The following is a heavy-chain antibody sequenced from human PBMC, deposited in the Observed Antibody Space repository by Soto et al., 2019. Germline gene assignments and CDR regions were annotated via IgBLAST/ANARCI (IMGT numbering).Heavy chain of an antibody. J-gene: IGHJ4*02. CDR1: GFTFSSYG. Sequence: QVQLVESGGGVVQPGRSLRLSCAASGFTFSSYGMHWVRQAPGKGLEWVAVISYDGSNKYYAESVKGRFTISSDNSKNTRYLQMNTLRAEDTAVYYCAKEATWIQLWTPADYWGQGTLVTVSS. CDR2: ISYDGSNK. CDR3: AKEATWIQLWTPADY. V-gene: IGHV3-30*18. D-gene: IGHD5-18*01.